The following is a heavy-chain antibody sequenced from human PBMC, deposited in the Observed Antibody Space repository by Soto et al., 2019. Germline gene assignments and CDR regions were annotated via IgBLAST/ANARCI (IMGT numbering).Heavy chain of an antibody. CDR1: VYSISSSNW. Sequence: SETLSLTCAVSVYSISSSNWWGWIRQPPGKGLEWIGYIYYSGSTYYNPSLKSRVTMSVDTSKNQFSLKLRSVTAVDTAVYYCARSERDGYYDPRGAFDIWGQGTMVTVSS. D-gene: IGHD3-22*01. J-gene: IGHJ3*02. CDR2: IYYSGST. V-gene: IGHV4-28*01. CDR3: ARSERDGYYDPRGAFDI.